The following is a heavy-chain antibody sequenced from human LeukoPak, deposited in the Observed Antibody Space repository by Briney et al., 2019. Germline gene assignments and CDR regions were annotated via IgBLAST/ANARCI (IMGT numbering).Heavy chain of an antibody. CDR2: IIPIFGTA. V-gene: IGHV1-69*05. D-gene: IGHD3-3*01. CDR1: GGTFSSYA. J-gene: IGHJ4*02. Sequence: GASVKVSCKASGGTFSSYAISWVRQAPGQGLEWMGGIIPIFGTANYAQKFQGRVTITTDESTSAAYMELSSLRSEDTAVYYCARDNKGVIFGVPGYWGQGTLVTVSS. CDR3: ARDNKGVIFGVPGY.